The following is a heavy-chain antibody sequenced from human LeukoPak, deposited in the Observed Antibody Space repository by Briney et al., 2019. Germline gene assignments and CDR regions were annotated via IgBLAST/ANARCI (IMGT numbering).Heavy chain of an antibody. Sequence: GSLRLSCAASGFTFSNYGMHWVRQAPGKGLEWVAVIWSDGSNKYYADSVRGRFTISRDNSKNTLYLQMNSLRAEDTAVYYCARASYGDYFDYWGQGTLVTVSS. J-gene: IGHJ4*02. CDR2: IWSDGSNK. CDR1: GFTFSNYG. D-gene: IGHD4-17*01. CDR3: ARASYGDYFDY. V-gene: IGHV3-33*01.